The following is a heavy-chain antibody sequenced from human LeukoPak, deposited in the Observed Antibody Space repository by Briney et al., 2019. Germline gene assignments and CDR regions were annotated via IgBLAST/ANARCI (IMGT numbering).Heavy chain of an antibody. CDR1: GGSISSSSYY. CDR3: ARGDRPREIPPLIRKKNAFDI. Sequence: PSETLSLTCTVSGGSISSSSYYWGWIRQPPGKGLEWIGSIYYSGSTYYNPSLKSRLTISVDTSKNQFSLKLSSVTAADTAVYYCARGDRPREIPPLIRKKNAFDIWGQGTMVTVSS. CDR2: IYYSGST. J-gene: IGHJ3*02. V-gene: IGHV4-39*07. D-gene: IGHD2-8*01.